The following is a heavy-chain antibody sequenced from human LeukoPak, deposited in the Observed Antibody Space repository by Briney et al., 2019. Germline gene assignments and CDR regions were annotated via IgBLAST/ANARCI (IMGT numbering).Heavy chain of an antibody. CDR1: GFTFSSYW. Sequence: QTGGSLRLSCAASGFTFSSYWMSWVRQAPGKGLEWVANIKQDGSEKYYVDSVKGRFTISRDNAKNSLYLQMNSLRAEDTAVYYCARYSSSWYNYYGMDVWGQGTTVTVSS. CDR2: IKQDGSEK. V-gene: IGHV3-7*01. J-gene: IGHJ6*02. CDR3: ARYSSSWYNYYGMDV. D-gene: IGHD6-13*01.